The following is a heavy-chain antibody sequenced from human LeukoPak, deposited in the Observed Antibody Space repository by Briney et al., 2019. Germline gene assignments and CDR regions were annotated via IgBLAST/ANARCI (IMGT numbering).Heavy chain of an antibody. V-gene: IGHV1-46*01. CDR2: INPSGGST. D-gene: IGHD3-3*01. J-gene: IGHJ5*02. Sequence: ASVKVSCKASGGTFSSYAISWLRQAPGKGLEWMGMINPSGGSTSYAQKFQGRVTMTRDMSTSTVYMELSSLRSEDTAVYYCARDYGVRWFDPWGQGTLVTVSS. CDR3: ARDYGVRWFDP. CDR1: GGTFSSYA.